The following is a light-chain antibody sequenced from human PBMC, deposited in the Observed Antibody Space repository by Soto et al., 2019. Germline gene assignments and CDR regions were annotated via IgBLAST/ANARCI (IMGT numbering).Light chain of an antibody. Sequence: EIVLTQSPGTLSLSPGERATLSCRASQSVSSNYLAWYQQKPGQAPRLLIYGVSSRATGIPDRFSGSGSGTDFTLTISRLEPEDFAVYYCQQYDSSPQTFGQGTKVEIK. CDR2: GVS. CDR1: QSVSSNY. CDR3: QQYDSSPQT. J-gene: IGKJ1*01. V-gene: IGKV3-20*01.